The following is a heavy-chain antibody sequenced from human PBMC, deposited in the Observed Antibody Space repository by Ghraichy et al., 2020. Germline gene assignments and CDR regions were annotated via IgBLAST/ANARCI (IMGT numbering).Heavy chain of an antibody. CDR1: VFTFSGHD. Sequence: GGSLRLLCAGSVFTFSGHDMNWVRQAPGKGLEWVSYISSSGDTKYYAYPVKGRFTISRDNAKNSLFLQMNSLRVEDTAVYYCARGFSRGLDAYDYWGQGTLVTVSS. V-gene: IGHV3-48*03. J-gene: IGHJ4*02. CDR3: ARGFSRGLDAYDY. D-gene: IGHD2-2*01. CDR2: ISSSGDTK.